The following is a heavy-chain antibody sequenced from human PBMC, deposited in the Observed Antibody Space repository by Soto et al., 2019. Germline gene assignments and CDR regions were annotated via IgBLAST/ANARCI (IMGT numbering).Heavy chain of an antibody. D-gene: IGHD3-22*01. J-gene: IGHJ6*02. Sequence: SETLSLTCTVSGGSISSSSYYWGWIRQPPGKGLEWIGSIYYSGSTYYNPSLKSRVTISVDTSKNQFSLKLSSVTAADTAVYYCARSPPGGYHYYYGMDVWGQGTTVTVSS. CDR2: IYYSGST. CDR3: ARSPPGGYHYYYGMDV. V-gene: IGHV4-39*01. CDR1: GGSISSSSYY.